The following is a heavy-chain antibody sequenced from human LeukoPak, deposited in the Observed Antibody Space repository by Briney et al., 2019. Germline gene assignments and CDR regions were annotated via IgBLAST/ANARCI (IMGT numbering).Heavy chain of an antibody. CDR2: INQNGREK. Sequence: GGSLRLSCSASGFTFSSYYMSWVRQAPGKGLEWVANINQNGREKYYVDSVKGRFTISRDNAKNSLYLQMNSLRAEDTALYYCALYCSSSSCHDAFDVWGQGTMVTVSS. D-gene: IGHD2-2*01. CDR3: ALYCSSSSCHDAFDV. V-gene: IGHV3-7*03. CDR1: GFTFSSYY. J-gene: IGHJ3*01.